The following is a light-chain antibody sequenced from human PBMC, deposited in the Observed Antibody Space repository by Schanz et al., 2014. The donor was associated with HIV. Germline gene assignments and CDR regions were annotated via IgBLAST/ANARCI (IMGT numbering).Light chain of an antibody. V-gene: IGLV3-21*01. J-gene: IGLJ2*01. CDR1: NVGIKS. Sequence: SYELTQPPSVSVAPGKTASITCGGNNVGIKSVHWYQQKPGQAPVMVISYDTDRPSGIPERFSGSNSGHTATLTISRVEAGDEADYYCQVWEISTDMVFGGGTKLTVL. CDR3: QVWEISTDMV. CDR2: YDT.